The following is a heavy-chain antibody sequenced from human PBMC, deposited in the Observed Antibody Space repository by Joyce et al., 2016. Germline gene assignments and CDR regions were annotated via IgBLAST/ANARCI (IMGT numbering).Heavy chain of an antibody. CDR3: ARDFSMIIDVFEL. Sequence: QVQLQESGPGLVKPSETLSLTCTVSGDSINNGDYYWAWLRQPAGKGLEWIGSVHAATTTYYYPSLKSRMFMSVDTSKNQFSLKVASVTAADTAVYDCARDFSMIIDVFELWGLGTLVTVSS. CDR1: GDSINNGDYY. V-gene: IGHV4-39*07. J-gene: IGHJ3*01. D-gene: IGHD3-22*01. CDR2: VHAATTT.